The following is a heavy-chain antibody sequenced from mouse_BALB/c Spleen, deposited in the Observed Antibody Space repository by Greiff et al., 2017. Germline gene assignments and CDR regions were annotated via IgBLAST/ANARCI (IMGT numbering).Heavy chain of an antibody. CDR3: GSSYDY. Sequence: VKLMESGAELAKPGASVKMSCKASGYTFTSYWMHWVKQRPGQGLEWIGYINPSTGYTEYNQKFKDKATLTADKSSSTAYMQLSSLTSEDSAVYYCGSSYDYWGQGTTLTVSS. CDR1: GYTFTSYW. D-gene: IGHD1-1*01. V-gene: IGHV1-7*01. CDR2: INPSTGYT. J-gene: IGHJ2*01.